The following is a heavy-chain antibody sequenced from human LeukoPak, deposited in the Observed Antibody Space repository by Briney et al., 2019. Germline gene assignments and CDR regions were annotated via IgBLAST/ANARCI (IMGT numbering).Heavy chain of an antibody. CDR3: ARGLRRVTTTPFDY. CDR2: INQSGGT. D-gene: IGHD4-17*01. Sequence: PSEILSLTCSVSGGSFSGYYWSWIRQPPGKGLEWIGEINQSGGTNYNPSLESRVTISVGMSKTQFSLKLNSVTAADTAVYYCARGLRRVTTTPFDYWGQGTPVTVSS. CDR1: GGSFSGYY. V-gene: IGHV4-34*01. J-gene: IGHJ4*02.